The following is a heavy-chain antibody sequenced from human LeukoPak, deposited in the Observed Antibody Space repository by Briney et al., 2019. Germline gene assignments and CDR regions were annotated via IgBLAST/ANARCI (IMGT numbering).Heavy chain of an antibody. CDR2: IYTSGST. Sequence: SETLSLTCTVSGGSISSYYWSWIRQPAGKGLEWIGRIYTSGSTNYNPSLKSRVTMSVDTSKNQFSLKLSSVTAADTAVYYCAREQVGATNYYLDYWGQGTLVTVSS. CDR3: AREQVGATNYYLDY. CDR1: GGSISSYY. J-gene: IGHJ4*02. V-gene: IGHV4-4*07. D-gene: IGHD1-26*01.